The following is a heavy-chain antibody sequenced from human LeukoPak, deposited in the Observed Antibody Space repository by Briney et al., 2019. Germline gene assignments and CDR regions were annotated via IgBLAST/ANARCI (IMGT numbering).Heavy chain of an antibody. J-gene: IGHJ4*02. D-gene: IGHD3-10*01. CDR2: ISGSGGST. CDR1: GFTFSNNA. Sequence: PGGSLRLSCAASGFTFSNNAMTWVRQAPGEGLEWVAAISGSGGSTYYADSVKGRFTISRDNSKNTLYLQVNSLSAEDTAIHYCAQLRDYFGAGSFSYWGQGTLVTVSS. CDR3: AQLRDYFGAGSFSY. V-gene: IGHV3-23*01.